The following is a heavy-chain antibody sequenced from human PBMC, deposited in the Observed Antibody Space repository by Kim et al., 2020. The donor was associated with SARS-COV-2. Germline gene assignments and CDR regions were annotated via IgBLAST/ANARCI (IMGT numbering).Heavy chain of an antibody. Sequence: SETLSLTCTVSGGSISSSTYYWDWIRQPPGKGLEWIGSIYYGGSTYYNPSLKSRVTISVDTSKNQFSLKLSSVTAADTALYYCARRAYSSSWFGYWGRG. V-gene: IGHV4-39*01. CDR1: GGSISSSTYY. CDR3: ARRAYSSSWFGY. J-gene: IGHJ4*02. D-gene: IGHD6-13*01. CDR2: IYYGGST.